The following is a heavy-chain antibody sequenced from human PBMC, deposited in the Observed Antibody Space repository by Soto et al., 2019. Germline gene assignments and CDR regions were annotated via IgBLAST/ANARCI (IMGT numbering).Heavy chain of an antibody. D-gene: IGHD3-3*01. J-gene: IGHJ4*02. CDR3: AKGLKVWSGYSHGDY. CDR1: GFTFSSYA. CDR2: ISGSGGST. V-gene: IGHV3-23*01. Sequence: EVQLLESGGGLVQPGGSLRLSCAASGFTFSSYAMSWVRQAPGKGLEWVSAISGSGGSTYYADSVKGRFTISRDNSKNTLYLQMTSLRAEDTAVYYCAKGLKVWSGYSHGDYWGQGTLVTVSS.